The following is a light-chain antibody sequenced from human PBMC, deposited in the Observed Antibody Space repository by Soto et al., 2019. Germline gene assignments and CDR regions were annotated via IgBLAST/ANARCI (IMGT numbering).Light chain of an antibody. CDR3: LLSYGTTRV. V-gene: IGLV7-46*01. J-gene: IGLJ3*02. CDR1: TGAVTSGHY. CDR2: DTS. Sequence: QAVVTQEPSVTVSPGGTVTLTCGSSTGAVTSGHYPYWFQQKPGQAPRTLIYDTSNKHSWTPARFSGTLLGDKAALTLSGAQPEDEADYYCLLSYGTTRVFGGGTKVTVL.